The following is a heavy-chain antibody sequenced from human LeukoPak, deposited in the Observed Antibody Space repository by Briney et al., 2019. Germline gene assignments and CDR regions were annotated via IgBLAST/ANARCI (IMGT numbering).Heavy chain of an antibody. CDR1: GFAFSSSW. V-gene: IGHV3-74*01. D-gene: IGHD2-2*01. J-gene: IGHJ4*02. CDR3: VSFYETN. Sequence: GGSLRLSCAASGFAFSSSWMHWVRQAPEKGLVWVSRINSDGSSTSYADSVKGRFTISRDNAKNTVYLQMNNLRTEDTAVYYCVSFYETNWGRGTLVTVSS. CDR2: INSDGSST.